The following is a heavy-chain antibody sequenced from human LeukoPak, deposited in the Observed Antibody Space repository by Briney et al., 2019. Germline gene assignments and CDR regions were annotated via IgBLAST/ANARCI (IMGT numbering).Heavy chain of an antibody. J-gene: IGHJ4*02. CDR2: IYHSGST. Sequence: SETLSLTCTVSGYSISSGYYWGWIRQPPGKGLEWIGSIYHSGSTYYNPSLKSRVTISVDTSKNQFSLKLSSVTAADTAVYYCARDPTMPVISWYLPQFDYWGQGTLVTVFS. CDR1: GYSISSGYY. D-gene: IGHD6-13*01. CDR3: ARDPTMPVISWYLPQFDY. V-gene: IGHV4-38-2*02.